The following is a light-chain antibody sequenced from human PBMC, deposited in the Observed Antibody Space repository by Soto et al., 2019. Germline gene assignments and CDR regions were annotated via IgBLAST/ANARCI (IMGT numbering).Light chain of an antibody. J-gene: IGLJ1*01. Sequence: QSVLTQPACVSGSPGQSITISCTGTSSDVGAYNYDSWYQQYPGEAPKVIIYDVSHRPAGVSNRFSGSKSGNTASLTISGLQTQDEADYYCSSYTSATTYVFGTGTKVTVL. CDR2: DVS. CDR3: SSYTSATTYV. V-gene: IGLV2-14*01. CDR1: SSDVGAYNY.